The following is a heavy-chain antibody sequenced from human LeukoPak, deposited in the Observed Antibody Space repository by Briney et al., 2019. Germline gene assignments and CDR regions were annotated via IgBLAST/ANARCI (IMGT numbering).Heavy chain of an antibody. V-gene: IGHV3-48*03. CDR2: ISSSGSTI. J-gene: IGHJ4*02. Sequence: PGGALRLSCAASGFTFSSYEINWVRQPPEKGREGVSYISSSGSTIYYADTVKGRFTISRDNPKNSLYLHRNSLRAEDTAVYYCVRDGPWFGESVLDYWGQGTLVTVSS. CDR3: VRDGPWFGESVLDY. D-gene: IGHD3-10*01. CDR1: GFTFSSYE.